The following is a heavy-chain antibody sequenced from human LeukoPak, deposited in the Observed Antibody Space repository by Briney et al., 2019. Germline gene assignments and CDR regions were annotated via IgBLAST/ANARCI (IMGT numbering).Heavy chain of an antibody. Sequence: PSETLSLTCTVSGGSISSYYWSWIRQPAGKGLEWIGRIYTSGSTNYNPSLKSRVTMSVDTSKNQFSLKLSSVTVADTAVYYCARDLGVATAAWYYYYGMDVWGQGTTVTVSS. V-gene: IGHV4-4*07. D-gene: IGHD5-12*01. CDR2: IYTSGST. CDR1: GGSISSYY. J-gene: IGHJ6*02. CDR3: ARDLGVATAAWYYYYGMDV.